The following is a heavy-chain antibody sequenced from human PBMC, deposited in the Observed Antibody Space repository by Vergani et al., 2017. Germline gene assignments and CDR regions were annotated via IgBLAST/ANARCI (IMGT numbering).Heavy chain of an antibody. Sequence: EVQLVESGGGLVKPGGSLRLSCAASGFTFSSYSMNWVRQAPGKGLEWVSSISSSSSYIYYADSVKGRFTISRDHAKNSLYLQMNSLRAEDTAVYYCARDSTNYGGNRLFDYWGQGTLVTVSS. D-gene: IGHD4-23*01. CDR3: ARDSTNYGGNRLFDY. V-gene: IGHV3-21*01. CDR1: GFTFSSYS. CDR2: ISSSSSYI. J-gene: IGHJ4*02.